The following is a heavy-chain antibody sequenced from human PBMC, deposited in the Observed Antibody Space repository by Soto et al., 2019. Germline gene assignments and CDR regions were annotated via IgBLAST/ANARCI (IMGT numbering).Heavy chain of an antibody. CDR2: IYSTGST. CDR3: ARDRTGRGDWFEP. D-gene: IGHD3-10*01. CDR1: GGSISSYY. V-gene: IGHV4-4*07. Sequence: PSETLSLTCTVSGGSISSYYWSWIRQPAGKGLEWIGLIYSTGSTNYNPSLKSRVTMSVDASKNQFSLKLNSVTAADTAVYYCARDRTGRGDWFEPWGQGTLVTVSS. J-gene: IGHJ5*02.